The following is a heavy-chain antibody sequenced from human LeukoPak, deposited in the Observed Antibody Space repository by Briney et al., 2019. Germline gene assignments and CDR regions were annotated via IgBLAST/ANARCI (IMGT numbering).Heavy chain of an antibody. J-gene: IGHJ6*02. D-gene: IGHD6-13*01. CDR2: ISSSGSTI. CDR3: ARGAYTAAGSHPSYYYYYGMDV. CDR1: GFTFSSYE. V-gene: IGHV3-48*03. Sequence: GGSLRLFCAASGFTFSSYEMNWVRQAPGKGLEWVSYISSSGSTIYYADSVKGRFTISRDNAKNSLYLQMNSLRAEDTAVYYCARGAYTAAGSHPSYYYYYGMDVWGQGTTVTVSS.